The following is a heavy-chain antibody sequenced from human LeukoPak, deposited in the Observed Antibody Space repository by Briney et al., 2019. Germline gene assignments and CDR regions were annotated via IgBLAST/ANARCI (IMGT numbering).Heavy chain of an antibody. D-gene: IGHD1-26*01. CDR1: GGSFSGYY. V-gene: IGHV4-34*01. Sequence: SETLSLTCAVYGGSFSGYYWSWIRQPPGKGLEWIGEINHSGSTNYNPSLKSRVTISVDTSKNQFSLKLSSVTAADTAVYYCARGEGFMHSGSYYWDRERVYFDYWGQGTLVTVSS. J-gene: IGHJ4*02. CDR2: INHSGST. CDR3: ARGEGFMHSGSYYWDRERVYFDY.